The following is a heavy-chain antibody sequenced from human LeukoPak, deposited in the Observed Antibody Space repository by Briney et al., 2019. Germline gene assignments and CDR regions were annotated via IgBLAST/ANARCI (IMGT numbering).Heavy chain of an antibody. CDR1: GDSISSYS. CDR2: IYYSGST. CDR3: ARETAAAARTFDS. D-gene: IGHD6-13*01. J-gene: IGHJ4*02. V-gene: IGHV4-59*01. Sequence: SETLSLTCTVSGDSISSYSWSWIRQPPVKGLEWIGYIYYSGSTSYNPSLKSRVTISVDTSKNQFSLKLSSVTAADTAVYYCARETAAAARTFDSWGQGTLVTVSS.